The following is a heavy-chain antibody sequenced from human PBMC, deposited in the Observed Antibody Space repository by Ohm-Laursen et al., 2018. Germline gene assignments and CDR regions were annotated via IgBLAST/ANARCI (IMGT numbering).Heavy chain of an antibody. J-gene: IGHJ4*02. D-gene: IGHD2-2*01. V-gene: IGHV3-7*01. Sequence: SLRLSCAASGFTFSSYWMTWVRQAPAKGLEWVANIKHDGSEKYSVDSVKARFTISRDNGKNSLYLEMNSLRAEDTAVYYCARRNATDYWGQGTLVTVSS. CDR2: IKHDGSEK. CDR1: GFTFSSYW. CDR3: ARRNATDY.